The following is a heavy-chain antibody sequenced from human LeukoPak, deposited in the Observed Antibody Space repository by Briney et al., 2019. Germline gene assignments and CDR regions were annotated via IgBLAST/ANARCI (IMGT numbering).Heavy chain of an antibody. V-gene: IGHV1-18*01. CDR1: GYTFTSYG. J-gene: IGHJ5*02. D-gene: IGHD4-11*01. CDR2: ISAYNGNT. Sequence: GSVKVSCKASGYTFTSYGISWVRQAPGQGLEWMGWISAYNGNTNYAQKLQGRVTMTTDTSTSTGYMELRSLRSDDSTVYHCARVLGSNYNWFDPWGERNLVTVS. CDR3: ARVLGSNYNWFDP.